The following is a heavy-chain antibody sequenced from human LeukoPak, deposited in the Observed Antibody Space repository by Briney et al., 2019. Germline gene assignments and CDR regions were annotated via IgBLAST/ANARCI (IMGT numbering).Heavy chain of an antibody. J-gene: IGHJ6*02. CDR2: ISYDGSNK. Sequence: GESLRLSCAASGFTFSSYAMHWVRQAPGKGLGWVAVISYDGSNKYYADSVTGRFTISRDNSKNTLYLQMNSLRAEDTAGYYCGRPIFGVVRHAYGMDVWGQGPTVTVSS. D-gene: IGHD3-3*01. CDR3: GRPIFGVVRHAYGMDV. CDR1: GFTFSSYA. V-gene: IGHV3-30-3*01.